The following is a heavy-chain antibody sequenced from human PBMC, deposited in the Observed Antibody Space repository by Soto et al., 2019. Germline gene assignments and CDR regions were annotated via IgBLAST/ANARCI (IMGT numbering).Heavy chain of an antibody. CDR2: IYWDDDK. D-gene: IGHD3-10*01. J-gene: IGHJ4*02. CDR3: AHRPIYGSGSHFDY. V-gene: IGHV2-5*02. CDR1: GFSLSTRGVG. Sequence: QITLKESGPTLVKPTQTLTLTCTFSGFSLSTRGVGVGWIRQPPGKPLEWLALIYWDDDKRYSPSLNSRLTIAQDTSKNQVVRTITNMAPVDTAPYYCAHRPIYGSGSHFDYWGQGTLVTVSS.